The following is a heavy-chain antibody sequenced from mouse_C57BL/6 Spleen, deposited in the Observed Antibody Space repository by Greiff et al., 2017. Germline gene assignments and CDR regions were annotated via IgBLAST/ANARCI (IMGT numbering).Heavy chain of an antibody. CDR2: IYPSDSET. CDR1: GYTFTSYW. V-gene: IGHV1-61*01. Sequence: VQLQQPGAELVRPGSSVKLSCKASGYTFTSYWMDWVKQRPGQGLEWIGNIYPSDSETHYNQKFKDKATLTVDKSSSTAYMQLSSLTSEDSAVYYCARGAYSNYYFDYWGQGTTLTVSS. CDR3: ARGAYSNYYFDY. J-gene: IGHJ2*01. D-gene: IGHD2-5*01.